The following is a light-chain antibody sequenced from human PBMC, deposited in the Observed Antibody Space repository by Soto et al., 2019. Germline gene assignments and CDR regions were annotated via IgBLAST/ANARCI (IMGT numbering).Light chain of an antibody. Sequence: QSALTQPASVSGSPGQSITISCTGTSSDIGGYNYVSWYQQYPGKAPELIIFGVSDRPSGVSNRFSGSKSGTTASLTISGLQAEDEADYYCSSYKTSSTVVVFGGGTKLTVL. V-gene: IGLV2-14*01. CDR3: SSYKTSSTVVV. CDR2: GVS. CDR1: SSDIGGYNY. J-gene: IGLJ2*01.